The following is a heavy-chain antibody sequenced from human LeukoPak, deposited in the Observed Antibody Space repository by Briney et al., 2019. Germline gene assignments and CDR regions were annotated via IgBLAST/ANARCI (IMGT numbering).Heavy chain of an antibody. V-gene: IGHV4-59*01. CDR1: GGSISSYY. J-gene: IGHJ4*02. CDR2: IYYSGST. D-gene: IGHD2-15*01. CDR3: ARGYCSGGGCYDY. Sequence: SETLSLTCTVSGGSISSYYWSWIRQPPGKGLEWIGYIYYSGSTNYNPSLKSRVTISVDTSKNQFSLKLSSVTAADTAVYYCARGYCSGGGCYDYWGQGTLVTVSS.